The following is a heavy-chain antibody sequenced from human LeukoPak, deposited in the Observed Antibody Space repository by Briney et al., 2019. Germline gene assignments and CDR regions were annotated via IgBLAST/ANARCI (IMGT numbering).Heavy chain of an antibody. J-gene: IGHJ3*02. V-gene: IGHV1-18*01. CDR1: GYEFSIYG. D-gene: IGHD3-16*02. CDR3: AKDSPRDDYVRGSYRYSRRGLDI. Sequence: ASVNVSFKSSGYEFSIYGISWVRQAPGQGLGWMGRISAYNEKTNYAEEFQGRVSMTTETSTSKAYMELRSLTSADTAVYYCAKDSPRDDYVRGSYRYSRRGLDIWGQGTLVTASS. CDR2: ISAYNEKT.